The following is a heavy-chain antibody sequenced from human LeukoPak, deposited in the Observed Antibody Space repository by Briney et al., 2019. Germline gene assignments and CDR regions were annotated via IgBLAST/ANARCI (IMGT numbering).Heavy chain of an antibody. CDR1: GGSISSGGYS. V-gene: IGHV4-30-2*01. D-gene: IGHD4-23*01. CDR3: ARVTGGNSVGFDY. Sequence: PSQTLSLTCAVSGGSISSGGYSWSWIRQPPGKGLEWIGYIYHSGSTYYYPSLKSRVTISVDRSKNQFSLKLSSVTAADTAVHYCARVTGGNSVGFDYWGQGTLVTVSS. J-gene: IGHJ4*02. CDR2: IYHSGST.